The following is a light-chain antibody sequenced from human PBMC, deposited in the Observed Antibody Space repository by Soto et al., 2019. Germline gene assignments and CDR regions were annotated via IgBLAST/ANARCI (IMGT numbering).Light chain of an antibody. CDR1: SRHSSYA. J-gene: IGLJ2*01. CDR3: QTWGTGILV. Sequence: QPVLTQSPSASASLGASVKLTCTLSSRHSSYAIAWHQQQPEKGPRYLMKLNSDGRHTKGDGIPDRFSGSSSGTERYLTISSLQSEYEADYYCQTWGTGILVFGGGTKLTVL. V-gene: IGLV4-69*01. CDR2: LNSDGRH.